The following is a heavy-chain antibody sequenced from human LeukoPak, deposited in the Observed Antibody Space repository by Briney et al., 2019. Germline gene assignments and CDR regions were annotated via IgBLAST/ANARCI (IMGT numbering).Heavy chain of an antibody. CDR1: GFTFSSYS. CDR3: ARGTNSAGAYFDY. D-gene: IGHD2-8*01. CDR2: ISSSSSYI. Sequence: GGSLRPSCAASGFTFSSYSMNWVRQAPGKGLEWVSSISSSSSYIYYADSVKGRFTISRDNAKNSLYLQMNSLRAEDTAVYYCARGTNSAGAYFDYWGQGTLVTVSS. J-gene: IGHJ4*02. V-gene: IGHV3-21*01.